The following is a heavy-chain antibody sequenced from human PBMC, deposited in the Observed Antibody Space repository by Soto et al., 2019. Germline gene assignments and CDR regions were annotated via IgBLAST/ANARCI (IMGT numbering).Heavy chain of an antibody. D-gene: IGHD6-13*01. V-gene: IGHV4-34*01. Sequence: PSETLSLTCAVNGGSFTGYYGAWIRQSPGKGLEWIGEISHSGRTNYNPSLKSRVTMSVDTSKNQFSLKVSSVTAADTGMYYCARNGGSTWYYFDSWGQGTVVTVS. CDR1: GGSFTGYY. CDR3: ARNGGSTWYYFDS. CDR2: ISHSGRT. J-gene: IGHJ4*02.